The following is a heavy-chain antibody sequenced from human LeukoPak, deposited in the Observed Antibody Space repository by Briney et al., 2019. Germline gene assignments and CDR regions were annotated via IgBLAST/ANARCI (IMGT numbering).Heavy chain of an antibody. V-gene: IGHV1-69*02. Sequence: ASVKVSCNASGGTFTRYTVSWVRHAPGQGLEWMGRIIPILGIANYAQKFQGRVTITADKSTSTAYMELSSLRSEDTAVYYCARVAGTIWEAWGQGTLVTVSS. CDR2: IIPILGIA. J-gene: IGHJ4*02. CDR1: GGTFTRYT. D-gene: IGHD6-19*01. CDR3: ARVAGTIWEA.